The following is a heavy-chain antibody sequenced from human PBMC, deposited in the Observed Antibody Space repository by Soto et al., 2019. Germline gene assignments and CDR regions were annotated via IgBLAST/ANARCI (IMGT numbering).Heavy chain of an antibody. CDR2: IYYSGST. Sequence: PSETLSLTCPVSGGSVRSGCYYRGWVRQPPGKGLVWIGYIYYSGSTNYNPSLKSRVTISVDTSKNQFSLKLSSVTAADTAVYYCASGYYDSSGYYSEYYFDYWGQGTLVTVSS. V-gene: IGHV4-61*01. D-gene: IGHD3-22*01. J-gene: IGHJ4*02. CDR3: ASGYYDSSGYYSEYYFDY. CDR1: GGSVRSGCYY.